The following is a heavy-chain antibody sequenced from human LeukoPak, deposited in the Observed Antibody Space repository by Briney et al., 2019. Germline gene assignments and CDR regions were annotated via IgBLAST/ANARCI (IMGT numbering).Heavy chain of an antibody. Sequence: GASVKVSCKASGGTFSSYAISWVRQAPGQGLEWMGGIIPIFGTANYAQKFQGRVTITTDESTSTAYMELSSLRSEDTAVYYCASGQYQLLPATVYYYYMDVWGKGTTVTVSS. CDR2: IIPIFGTA. CDR1: GGTFSSYA. J-gene: IGHJ6*03. V-gene: IGHV1-69*05. D-gene: IGHD2-2*01. CDR3: ASGQYQLLPATVYYYYMDV.